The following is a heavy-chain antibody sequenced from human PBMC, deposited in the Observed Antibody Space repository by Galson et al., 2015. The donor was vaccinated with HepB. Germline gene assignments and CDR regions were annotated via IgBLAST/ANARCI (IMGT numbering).Heavy chain of an antibody. CDR3: ARERSGSYSSYYYYMDV. Sequence: SVKVSCKASGYTFTSYYMHWVRQAPGQGLEWMGIINPSGGSTSYAQKFQGRVTMTRDTSTSTVYMELSSLRSEDTAVYYCARERSGSYSSYYYYMDVWGKGTTVTVSS. CDR1: GYTFTSYY. D-gene: IGHD1-26*01. CDR2: INPSGGST. V-gene: IGHV1-46*01. J-gene: IGHJ6*03.